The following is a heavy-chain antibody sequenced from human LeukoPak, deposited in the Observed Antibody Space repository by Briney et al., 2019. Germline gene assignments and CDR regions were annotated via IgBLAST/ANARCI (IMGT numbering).Heavy chain of an antibody. CDR3: VRESISGYYHRRLDC. CDR1: GGSISSSGYY. CDR2: IYYSGST. J-gene: IGHJ4*02. V-gene: IGHV4-39*02. Sequence: PSETLSLTCTVSGGSISSSGYYWGWIRQPPGKGLEWIASIYYSGSTYYNPSLKSRVTISVDTSKNQLSLKLSSLTAADTAVYYCVRESISGYYHRRLDCWGQGTLVTVSS. D-gene: IGHD3-22*01.